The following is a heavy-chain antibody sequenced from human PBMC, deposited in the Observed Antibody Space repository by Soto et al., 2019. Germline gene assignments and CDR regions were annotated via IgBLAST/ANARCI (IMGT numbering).Heavy chain of an antibody. J-gene: IGHJ4*02. CDR2: IYYSGST. CDR3: ASSYYGSGVDY. Sequence: SETLSLTCTVSGGSISSYYWSWIRQPPGKGLEWIGYIYYSGSTNYNPSLKSRVTISVDTSKNQFSLKLSSVTAADTAVYYCASSYYGSGVDYWGQGTLVTVS. V-gene: IGHV4-59*08. CDR1: GGSISSYY. D-gene: IGHD3-10*01.